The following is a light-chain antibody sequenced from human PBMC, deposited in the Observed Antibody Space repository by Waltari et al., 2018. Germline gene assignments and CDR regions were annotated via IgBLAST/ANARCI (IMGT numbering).Light chain of an antibody. J-gene: IGKJ4*01. V-gene: IGKV1-5*03. CDR2: KAS. CDR3: QQYNSYSLLS. Sequence: DIQMTQSPSTLSASVGDRVIFSCRASQSISKWLAWYQQKPGKAPNILIYKASTLESGVPSRFSGSGSGTEFTLTISSLQPEDFATYYCQQYNSYSLLSFGGGTKVEIK. CDR1: QSISKW.